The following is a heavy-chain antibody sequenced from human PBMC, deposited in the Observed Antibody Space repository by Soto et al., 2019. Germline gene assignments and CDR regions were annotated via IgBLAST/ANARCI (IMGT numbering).Heavy chain of an antibody. V-gene: IGHV3-33*01. Sequence: PGGSLKLSCAASGFTFSSYGMHWVRQAPGKGLEWVAVIWYDGSNKYYADSVKGRFTISRDNSKNTLYLQMNSLRAEDTAVYYCARPGTTTADWFDPWGQGTLVTVSS. CDR3: ARPGTTTADWFDP. CDR2: IWYDGSNK. J-gene: IGHJ5*02. CDR1: GFTFSSYG. D-gene: IGHD1-7*01.